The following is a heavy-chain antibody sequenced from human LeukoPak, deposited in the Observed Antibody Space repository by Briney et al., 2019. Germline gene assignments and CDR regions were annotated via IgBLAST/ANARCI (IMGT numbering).Heavy chain of an antibody. D-gene: IGHD1-20*01. Sequence: GGSLRLSCAASGFTFSSYAMSWVRQAPGKGLEWVSAISGSGGSTYYADSVKGRFTISRDNSKNTLYLQMNSLRAEDTAVYYCAHAYPSITGTGYYGMDVWGQGTLVTVSS. CDR1: GFTFSSYA. CDR3: AHAYPSITGTGYYGMDV. CDR2: ISGSGGST. J-gene: IGHJ6*02. V-gene: IGHV3-23*01.